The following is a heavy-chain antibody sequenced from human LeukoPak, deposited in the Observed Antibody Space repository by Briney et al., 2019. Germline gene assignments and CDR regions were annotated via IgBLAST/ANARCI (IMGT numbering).Heavy chain of an antibody. Sequence: SSETLSLTCTVSGGSISSSSYYWGWIRQPPGKGLEWIGSIYYSGSTYYNPSLKSRVTISVDRSKNQFSLKLSSVTAADTAVYYCAREGSVDIVATDWGQGTLVTVSS. CDR1: GGSISSSSYY. CDR2: IYYSGST. D-gene: IGHD5-12*01. J-gene: IGHJ4*02. CDR3: AREGSVDIVATD. V-gene: IGHV4-39*07.